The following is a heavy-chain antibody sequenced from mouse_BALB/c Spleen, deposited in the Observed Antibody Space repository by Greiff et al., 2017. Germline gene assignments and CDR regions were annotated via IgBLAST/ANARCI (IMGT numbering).Heavy chain of an antibody. CDR3: ARVGAPYGPYAMDY. D-gene: IGHD1-2*01. V-gene: IGHV3-5*02. CDR1: GISITTGNYR. CDR2: IYYSGTI. J-gene: IGHJ4*01. Sequence: EVQLQESGPGLVKPSKTVSLTCTVTGISITTGNYRWSWIRQFPGNKLEWIGYIYYSGTITYNPSLTSRTTITRDTSKNQFFLEMNSLTAEDTATYYCARVGAPYGPYAMDYWGQGTSVTVSS.